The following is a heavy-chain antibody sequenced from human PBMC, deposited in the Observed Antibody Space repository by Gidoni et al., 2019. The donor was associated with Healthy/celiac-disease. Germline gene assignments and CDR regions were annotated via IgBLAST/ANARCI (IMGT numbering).Heavy chain of an antibody. J-gene: IGHJ6*02. CDR1: GDSVSSNRAA. V-gene: IGHV6-1*01. CDR3: AREPTYSSGWSPAGSVGDYYYYGMDV. Sequence: VQLQQSGPGLVKPSHTLSLTCAIYGDSVSSNRAAWNWIRQSPSRGLEWLGRTYYRSSGYNDYAVSVRGRITINPDTSRNHFSLLLDSVTPEDSALYYCAREPTYSSGWSPAGSVGDYYYYGMDVWGQGTTVTVSS. CDR2: TYYRSSGYN. D-gene: IGHD6-19*01.